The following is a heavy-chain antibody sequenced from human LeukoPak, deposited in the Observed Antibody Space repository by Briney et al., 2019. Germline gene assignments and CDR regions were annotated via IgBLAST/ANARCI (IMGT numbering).Heavy chain of an antibody. CDR1: GYALTGYY. Sequence: ASVKVSGKASGYALTGYYFHWVRQAPGQGLEWMGWINPNIGDTNYAEKFQGRVTLTRDTSINIAYMELSRLTSDDTAVYYCARSSGFFYYFDYWGQGTLVTVSS. J-gene: IGHJ4*02. D-gene: IGHD3-22*01. V-gene: IGHV1-2*02. CDR2: INPNIGDT. CDR3: ARSSGFFYYFDY.